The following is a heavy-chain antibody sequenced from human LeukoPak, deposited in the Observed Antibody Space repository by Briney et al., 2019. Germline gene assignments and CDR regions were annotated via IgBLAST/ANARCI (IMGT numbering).Heavy chain of an antibody. Sequence: PSETLSLTCAVYGGSFSGYYWSWIRQPPGKGLEWIGEINHSGSTNYNPSLKSRDTISVDTSKNQFSLKLSSVTAADTAVYYCARARGGYDYVWGSYRYTSGWFDPWGQGTLVTVSS. V-gene: IGHV4-34*01. D-gene: IGHD3-16*02. CDR2: INHSGST. J-gene: IGHJ5*02. CDR1: GGSFSGYY. CDR3: ARARGGYDYVWGSYRYTSGWFDP.